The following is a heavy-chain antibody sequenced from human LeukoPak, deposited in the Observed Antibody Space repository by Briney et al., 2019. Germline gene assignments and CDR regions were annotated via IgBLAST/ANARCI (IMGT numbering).Heavy chain of an antibody. CDR2: IYSGGST. CDR3: ARVAAMVETYYYGMDV. V-gene: IGHV3-53*01. D-gene: IGHD5-18*01. J-gene: IGHJ6*02. Sequence: PGGSLRLSCAASGFTVISNYMTWVRQAPGKGLEWVSVIYSGGSTYYADSVKGRFTISRDNSKNTLYLQMNSLRAEDTAVYYCARVAAMVETYYYGMDVWGQGTTVTVSS. CDR1: GFTVISNY.